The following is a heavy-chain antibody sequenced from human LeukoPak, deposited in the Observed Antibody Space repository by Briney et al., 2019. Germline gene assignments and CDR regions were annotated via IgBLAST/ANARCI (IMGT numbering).Heavy chain of an antibody. D-gene: IGHD3-22*01. V-gene: IGHV3-48*04. J-gene: IGHJ4*02. CDR1: GFTFSSYS. CDR3: ARDGPYYYDSSGSDY. Sequence: GGSLRLSCAASGFTFSSYSMNWVRQAPGKGLEWVSYSSSSSSAIYYADSVKGRFTISRDNAKNSLYLQMNSLRAEDTAVYYCARDGPYYYDSSGSDYWGQGTLVTVSS. CDR2: SSSSSSAI.